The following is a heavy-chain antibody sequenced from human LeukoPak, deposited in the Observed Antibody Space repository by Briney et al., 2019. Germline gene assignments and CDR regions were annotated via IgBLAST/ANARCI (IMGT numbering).Heavy chain of an antibody. CDR3: ARVAFYYYYGMDV. CDR1: GFTVSSNY. V-gene: IGHV3-66*01. Sequence: GGSLRLSCAASGFTVSSNYMSWVRQGPGKGLEWVSVIYSGGSTYYADSVKGRFTISRDNSKNTLYLQMNSLRAEDTAVYYCARVAFYYYYGMDVWGQGTTVTVSS. J-gene: IGHJ6*02. CDR2: IYSGGST.